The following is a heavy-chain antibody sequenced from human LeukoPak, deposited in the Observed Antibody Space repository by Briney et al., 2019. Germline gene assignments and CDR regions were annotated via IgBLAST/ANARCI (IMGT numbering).Heavy chain of an antibody. V-gene: IGHV1-2*02. CDR3: ARIADCSSTSCPAGAPTALGWFDP. CDR1: RYTFTGYY. Sequence: GASVKVSCKASRYTFTGYYMHWLRQAPGQGLEWMGWINPNSGGTNYAQKFQGRVTMTRDTSISTAYMELSRLRSDDTAVYYCARIADCSSTSCPAGAPTALGWFDPWGQGTLVTVSS. D-gene: IGHD2-2*01. CDR2: INPNSGGT. J-gene: IGHJ5*02.